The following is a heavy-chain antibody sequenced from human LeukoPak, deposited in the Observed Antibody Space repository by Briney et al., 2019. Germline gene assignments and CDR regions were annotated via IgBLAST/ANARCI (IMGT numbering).Heavy chain of an antibody. Sequence: GGSLRLSCAASGLTFSSYSMTWVRQAPGKGLEWVSLIYSAGGTYYTDSVKGRFTISRHSSKNTLYLQMNSLRGEDTAVYYCARFLGRITISGVVPYGMDVWGQGTTVTVSS. CDR2: IYSAGGT. CDR3: ARFLGRITISGVVPYGMDV. CDR1: GLTFSSYS. D-gene: IGHD3-3*01. J-gene: IGHJ6*02. V-gene: IGHV3-53*04.